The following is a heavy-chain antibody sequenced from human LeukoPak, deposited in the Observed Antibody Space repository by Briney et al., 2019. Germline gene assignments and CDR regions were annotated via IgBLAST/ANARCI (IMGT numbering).Heavy chain of an antibody. CDR3: ARDHQEAGNYFDY. D-gene: IGHD6-19*01. CDR2: ISSSGSTI. Sequence: GGSLRLSCAASGFSCSSYDMNWVRQAPGKGLEWVSYISSSGSTIYYADSVKGRFTISRDNAKNSLYLQMNSLRAEATATYYCARDHQEAGNYFDYWGQGTLVTVSS. CDR1: GFSCSSYD. V-gene: IGHV3-48*03. J-gene: IGHJ4*02.